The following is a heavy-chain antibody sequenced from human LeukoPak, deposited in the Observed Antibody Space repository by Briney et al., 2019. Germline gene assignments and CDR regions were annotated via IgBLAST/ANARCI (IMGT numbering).Heavy chain of an antibody. CDR3: ARDSSGWYREYYFDY. Sequence: SETLSLTCAVYGGSISSYYWSWIRQPPGKGLEWIGYIYYSGSTNYNPSLKSRVTISVDTSKNQFSLKLSSVTAADTAVYYCARDSSGWYREYYFDYWGQGTLVTVSS. CDR2: IYYSGST. D-gene: IGHD6-19*01. V-gene: IGHV4-59*01. J-gene: IGHJ4*02. CDR1: GGSISSYY.